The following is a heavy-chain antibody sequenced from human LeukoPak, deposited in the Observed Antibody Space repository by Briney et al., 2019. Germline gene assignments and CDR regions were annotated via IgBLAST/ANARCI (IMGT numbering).Heavy chain of an antibody. D-gene: IGHD3-16*01. V-gene: IGHV4-39*01. J-gene: IGHJ5*02. CDR1: GGSISDSSYY. CDR3: ARRRLGAITTANWFDP. CDR2: IYYSGST. Sequence: SETLSLSCTVSGGSISDSSYYWGWIRQPPGKGLEWIASIYYSGSTYYTPSLKSRVTISVDTSENQFSLRLSSVTAADTAVYYCARRRLGAITTANWFDPWGQGTLVTVSS.